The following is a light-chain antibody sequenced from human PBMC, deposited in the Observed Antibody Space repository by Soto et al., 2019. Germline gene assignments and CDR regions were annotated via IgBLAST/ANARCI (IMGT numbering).Light chain of an antibody. CDR2: GAS. V-gene: IGKV3-20*01. CDR3: QQYGSSLPGT. CDR1: QSVSSY. Sequence: EIVLTQSPGTLSLSPGEKATLSCRASQSVSSYLAWYQQKPGQAPRLLIYGASSRATGIPDRFSGSGSGTDFTLTISRLEPEDFAVYYCQQYGSSLPGTFGQGTKVDIK. J-gene: IGKJ1*01.